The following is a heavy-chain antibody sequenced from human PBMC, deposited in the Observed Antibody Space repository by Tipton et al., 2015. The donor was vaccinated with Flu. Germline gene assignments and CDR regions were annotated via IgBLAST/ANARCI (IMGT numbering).Heavy chain of an antibody. D-gene: IGHD4-11*01. Sequence: LRLSCAVSGDSIRNDYFWGWIRQPPGKGLEWIATIHRSGSTKYNPSLKSRVTISVGTSKNQFSLEMRSVTAADMAVYYCARRDYSNYVSDPKNWFDAWGQGTLVTVST. V-gene: IGHV4-38-2*01. CDR2: IHRSGST. J-gene: IGHJ5*02. CDR3: ARRDYSNYVSDPKNWFDA. CDR1: GDSIRNDYF.